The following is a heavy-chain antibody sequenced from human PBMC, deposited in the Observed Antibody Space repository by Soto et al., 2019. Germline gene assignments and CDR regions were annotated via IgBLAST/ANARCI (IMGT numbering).Heavy chain of an antibody. J-gene: IGHJ4*02. D-gene: IGHD6-6*01. CDR2: ISGSGGTT. V-gene: IGHV3-23*01. CDR3: AKVIVLGASTIEF. Sequence: EQLLESGGGLVQPGGSLTLSCAASGFTFNHYGMAWVRQAPGKGLEWVSVISGSGGTTYYTDSVKGRFTISRDNSKSTVYLQMNSLRVEDTALYSCAKVIVLGASTIEFWGPGTLVTASS. CDR1: GFTFNHYG.